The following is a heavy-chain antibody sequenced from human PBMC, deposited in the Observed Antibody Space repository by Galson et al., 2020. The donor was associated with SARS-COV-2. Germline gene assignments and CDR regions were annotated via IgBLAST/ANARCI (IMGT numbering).Heavy chain of an antibody. Sequence: SETLSLTCAVYGGTFSDYYWSWIRQPPGKGLEWIGEIIHSGSTNYNPSLKSRVTISVDTSKKQFSLKLSSVTAADTAVYYCARVYPRADQLVRRQRFDPWGQGTLVTVSS. CDR3: ARVYPRADQLVRRQRFDP. CDR2: IIHSGST. CDR1: GGTFSDYY. V-gene: IGHV4-34*12. D-gene: IGHD6-13*01. J-gene: IGHJ5*02.